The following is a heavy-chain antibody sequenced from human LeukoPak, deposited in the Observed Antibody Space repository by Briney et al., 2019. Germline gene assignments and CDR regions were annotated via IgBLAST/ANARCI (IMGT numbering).Heavy chain of an antibody. CDR2: ISSSGSTI. Sequence: GGSLRLSCAASGFTFISYSMNWVRQAPGKGLEWVSYISSSGSTIYYADSVKGRFTISRDNAKNSLYLQMNSLRDEDTAVYYCARDRYGDYLFDYWGQGTLSPSPQ. CDR1: GFTFISYS. V-gene: IGHV3-48*02. CDR3: ARDRYGDYLFDY. D-gene: IGHD4-17*01. J-gene: IGHJ4*02.